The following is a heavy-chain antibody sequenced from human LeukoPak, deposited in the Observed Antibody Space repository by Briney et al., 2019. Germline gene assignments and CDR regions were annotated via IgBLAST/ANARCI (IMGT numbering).Heavy chain of an antibody. CDR2: ISSSSSYI. V-gene: IGHV3-21*01. D-gene: IGHD2-21*02. CDR3: ARDAYCGGDCYSDY. CDR1: GFTLSSHW. J-gene: IGHJ4*02. Sequence: GGSLRLSCAASGFTLSSHWMTWVRQAPGKGLEWVSSISSSSSYIYYADSVKGRFTISRDNAKNSLYLQMNSLRAEDTAVYYCARDAYCGGDCYSDYWGQGTLVTVSS.